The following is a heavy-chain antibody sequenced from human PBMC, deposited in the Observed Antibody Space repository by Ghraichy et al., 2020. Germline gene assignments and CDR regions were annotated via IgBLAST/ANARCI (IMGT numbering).Heavy chain of an antibody. J-gene: IGHJ4*02. CDR3: ARDGPTSGDDGLG. Sequence: SETLSLTCTVSGGSISSSSYYWGWIRQPAGKGLEWIGSIYSSGSTYYNPSLKSRVTISVDTSKNQFSLKLSSVTAADTAVYYCARDGPTSGDDGLGWGQGTLVTVSS. D-gene: IGHD3/OR15-3a*01. CDR1: GGSISSSSYY. CDR2: IYSSGST. V-gene: IGHV4-39*07.